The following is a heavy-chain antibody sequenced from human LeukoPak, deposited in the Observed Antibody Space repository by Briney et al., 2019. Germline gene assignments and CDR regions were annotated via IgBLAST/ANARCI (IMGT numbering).Heavy chain of an antibody. Sequence: GGSLRLSCAASGLTFDNYAMSWVRQAPGKGLEWVSGITDSGDTTYYADSVKGRFTVSRDNSRNTVYQQMNSLRVDDTAIYHCAKNPHQVRGGEGYGMDVWGQGTTVSVSS. CDR1: GLTFDNYA. V-gene: IGHV3-23*01. D-gene: IGHD3-10*01. CDR3: AKNPHQVRGGEGYGMDV. CDR2: ITDSGDTT. J-gene: IGHJ6*02.